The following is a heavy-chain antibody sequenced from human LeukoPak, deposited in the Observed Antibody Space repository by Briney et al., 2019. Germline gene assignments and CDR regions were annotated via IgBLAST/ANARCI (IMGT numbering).Heavy chain of an antibody. V-gene: IGHV3-30*18. CDR3: ANERSAYYYYYGMDL. CDR1: GFTFSSYG. J-gene: IGHJ6*02. CDR2: ISYDGSNK. D-gene: IGHD1-26*01. Sequence: GRSLRLSCAASGFTFSSYGMQWVRQAPGKGLEWVAVISYDGSNKYYADSVKGRFTISRDNSKNTLYLQMNSLRAEDTAVYYCANERSAYYYYYGMDLWGQGTTVTVSS.